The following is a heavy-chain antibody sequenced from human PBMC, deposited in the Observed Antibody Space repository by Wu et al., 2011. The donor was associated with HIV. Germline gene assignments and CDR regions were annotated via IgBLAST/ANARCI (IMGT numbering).Heavy chain of an antibody. J-gene: IGHJ4*02. Sequence: QVQLVQSGAEVKKPGASVKLSCKASGYTFTGYYMYWVRQAPGQGLEWVGWINPNNGGTNYAQKFQGRVTMTRDTSISTAYMELSRLRSDDTAVYYCARPYCSGGNCLGFDFWGQGTWSPSPQ. CDR3: ARPYCSGGNCLGFDF. CDR1: GYTFTGYY. V-gene: IGHV1-2*02. CDR2: INPNNGGT. D-gene: IGHD2-15*01.